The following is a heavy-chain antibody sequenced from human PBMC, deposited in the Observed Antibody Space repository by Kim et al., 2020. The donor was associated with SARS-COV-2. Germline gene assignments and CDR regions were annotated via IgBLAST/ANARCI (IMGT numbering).Heavy chain of an antibody. CDR3: ASDRGYDILAVETAAMDD. J-gene: IGHJ6*02. D-gene: IGHD3-9*01. Sequence: KGRFTISRDNAKNSLYLQMNSLIAGDTAVYYCASDRGYDILAVETAAMDDWGQGTTVTVSS. V-gene: IGHV3-48*03.